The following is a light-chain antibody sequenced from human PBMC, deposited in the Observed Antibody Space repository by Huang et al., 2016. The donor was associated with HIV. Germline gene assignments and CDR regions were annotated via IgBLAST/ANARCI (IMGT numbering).Light chain of an antibody. Sequence: IQLTPSPSSLSASVGDRVTITCRASQGISSYLAWYQEKPGKAPKLLIYAAPTLQSGVSSRFSGSGSGTDFTLTISSLQPEDFATYYCQQLNSYPRTFGQGTKVEIK. CDR1: QGISSY. J-gene: IGKJ1*01. CDR3: QQLNSYPRT. CDR2: AAP. V-gene: IGKV1-9*01.